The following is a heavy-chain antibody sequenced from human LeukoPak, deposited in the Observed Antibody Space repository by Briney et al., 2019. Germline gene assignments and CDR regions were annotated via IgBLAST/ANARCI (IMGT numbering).Heavy chain of an antibody. CDR2: IHYTGAT. Sequence: SETLSLTCAVYGGSITGYYWSWIRQTPGRGLEWVGEIHYTGATSYNPSLKSRATISTDTSKNQFSLRLSSVTAADTAVYYCAKSYFDYSTYYSYYFNLWGQGALVTVSS. D-gene: IGHD4-11*01. CDR3: AKSYFDYSTYYSYYFNL. V-gene: IGHV4-34*01. J-gene: IGHJ4*02. CDR1: GGSITGYY.